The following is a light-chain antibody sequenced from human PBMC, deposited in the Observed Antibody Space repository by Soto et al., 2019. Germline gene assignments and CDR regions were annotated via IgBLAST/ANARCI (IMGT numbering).Light chain of an antibody. CDR1: QSISTY. CDR3: QQSHSSPDT. V-gene: IGKV1-39*01. Sequence: DIQMTQSPSSLSASVGDRVTITCRASQSISTYLNWYQHKSGKAPNLLIYGASRLQSGVPSRFSGSGSGTDFTLNINSLQPEDFATYYCQQSHSSPDTFGQGTKMEIK. CDR2: GAS. J-gene: IGKJ2*01.